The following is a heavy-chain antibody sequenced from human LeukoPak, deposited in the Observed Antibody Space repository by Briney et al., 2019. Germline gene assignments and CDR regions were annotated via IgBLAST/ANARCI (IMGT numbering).Heavy chain of an antibody. Sequence: GRSLRLSCAGSGFTFDDYAMHWVRQAPGKGLEWVSGISWNSGSIGYADSVKGRFTISRDNAKNSLYLQMNSLRAEDMALYYCAKGPGSGYYLYHFDYWGQGTLVTVSS. CDR1: GFTFDDYA. CDR2: ISWNSGSI. V-gene: IGHV3-9*03. D-gene: IGHD3-3*01. J-gene: IGHJ4*02. CDR3: AKGPGSGYYLYHFDY.